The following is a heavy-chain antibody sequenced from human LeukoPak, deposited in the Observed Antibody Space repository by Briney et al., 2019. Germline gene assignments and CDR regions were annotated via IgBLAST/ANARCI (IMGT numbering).Heavy chain of an antibody. CDR3: ARGREYQLLFDY. Sequence: SGTLSLTCTVSGGCISSYYWSWIRQPPGKGLEWIGYIYYSGSTNYNPSLKSRVTISVDTSKNQFSLKLSSVTAADTAVYYCARGREYQLLFDYWGQGTLVTVSS. V-gene: IGHV4-59*01. CDR2: IYYSGST. CDR1: GGCISSYY. J-gene: IGHJ4*02. D-gene: IGHD2-2*01.